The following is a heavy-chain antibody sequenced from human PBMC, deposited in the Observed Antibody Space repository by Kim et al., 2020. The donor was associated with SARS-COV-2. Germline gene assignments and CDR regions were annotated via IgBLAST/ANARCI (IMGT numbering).Heavy chain of an antibody. D-gene: IGHD1-26*01. Sequence: DSVKGRFTISRDNAKNSLYLQMNSLRAEDTAVYYCARAMRELLGKCGMDVWGQGTTVTVSS. J-gene: IGHJ6*02. V-gene: IGHV3-21*01. CDR3: ARAMRELLGKCGMDV.